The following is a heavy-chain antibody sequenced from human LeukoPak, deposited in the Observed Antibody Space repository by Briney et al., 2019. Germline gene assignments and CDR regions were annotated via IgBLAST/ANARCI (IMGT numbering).Heavy chain of an antibody. Sequence: SVKVSCKATGDTFTSYSISWVRQAPGQGLQWMGGIIPIFGTTNYAQKFQGRVTISADDSTRTVYMEVSSLRSEDTAVYYCARDASGLNWFDPWGQGTLVTVSS. CDR1: GDTFTSYS. CDR3: ARDASGLNWFDP. CDR2: IIPIFGTT. J-gene: IGHJ5*02. V-gene: IGHV1-69*13.